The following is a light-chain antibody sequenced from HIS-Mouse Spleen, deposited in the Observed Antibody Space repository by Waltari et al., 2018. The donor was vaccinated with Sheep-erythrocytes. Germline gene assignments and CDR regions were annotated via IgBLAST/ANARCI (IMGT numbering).Light chain of an antibody. CDR2: AAS. CDR1: QSISSY. CDR3: QQSYSTPQFT. V-gene: IGKV1-39*01. Sequence: DIQMTQSPSSLSASVGDRVTITCRASQSISSYLNWYQHKPGKAPKLLIYAASSLQSGVPSRFSGSGSGTEFTLTISSLQHEDFATYYCQQSYSTPQFTFGPGTKVDIK. J-gene: IGKJ3*01.